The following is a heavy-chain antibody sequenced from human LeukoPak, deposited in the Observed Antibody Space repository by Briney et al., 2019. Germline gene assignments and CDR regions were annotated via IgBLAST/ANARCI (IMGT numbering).Heavy chain of an antibody. Sequence: PGGSLRLSCAASGFTFDDYGMSRVRQAPGKGLEWVSGINWNGGSTGYADSMKGRVTISRDNAKNSLYLQMNSLRAEDTALYYCARGVSHYSNYYYYYYMDVWGKGTTVTVSS. CDR1: GFTFDDYG. D-gene: IGHD4-11*01. CDR3: ARGVSHYSNYYYYYYMDV. V-gene: IGHV3-20*04. J-gene: IGHJ6*03. CDR2: INWNGGST.